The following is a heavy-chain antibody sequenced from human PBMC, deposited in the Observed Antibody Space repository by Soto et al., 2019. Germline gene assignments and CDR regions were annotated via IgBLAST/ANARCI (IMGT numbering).Heavy chain of an antibody. CDR2: IWYDGSNK. CDR3: AREYYDVLTDYYADY. Sequence: PGGSLRLSCAASGFTFSSYGMHWVRQAPGKGLEWVAVIWYDGSNKYYADSVKGRFTISRDNSKNTLYLQMNSLRAEDTAVYYCAREYYDVLTDYYADYWGQATLVTVSS. J-gene: IGHJ4*02. D-gene: IGHD3-9*01. CDR1: GFTFSSYG. V-gene: IGHV3-33*01.